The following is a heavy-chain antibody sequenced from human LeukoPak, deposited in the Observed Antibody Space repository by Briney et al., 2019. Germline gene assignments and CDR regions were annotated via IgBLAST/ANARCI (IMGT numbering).Heavy chain of an antibody. Sequence: ASVKVSCKASGGTFSSYAISWVREAPGQGLEWMGGIIPIFGTANYAQKFQGRVTITADESTSTAYMELSSLRSEDTAVYYCARDRSSGGDLDYWGQGTLVTVSS. D-gene: IGHD2-15*01. CDR3: ARDRSSGGDLDY. CDR1: GGTFSSYA. CDR2: IIPIFGTA. J-gene: IGHJ4*02. V-gene: IGHV1-69*13.